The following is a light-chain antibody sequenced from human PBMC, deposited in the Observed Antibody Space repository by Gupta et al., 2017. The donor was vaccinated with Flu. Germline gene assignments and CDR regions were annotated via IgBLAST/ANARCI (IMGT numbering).Light chain of an antibody. CDR3: CSSAGSNTWV. CDR2: EVT. Sequence: QSALTQPASVSGSPGQSITISCTGASSDVGSYNLVSWYQQHPGKAPKVMIYEVTKRPSGVSNRFSGSKSGNTASLTISGLQPEDEADYYCCSSAGSNTWVFGGGTKLTVL. J-gene: IGLJ3*02. V-gene: IGLV2-23*02. CDR1: SSDVGSYNL.